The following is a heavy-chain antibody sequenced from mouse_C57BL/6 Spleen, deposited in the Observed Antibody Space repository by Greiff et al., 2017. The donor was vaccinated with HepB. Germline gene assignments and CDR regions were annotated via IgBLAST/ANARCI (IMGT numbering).Heavy chain of an antibody. V-gene: IGHV1-69*01. D-gene: IGHD2-3*01. CDR2: IDPSDSYT. CDR3: ARRGLLHYYAMDY. CDR1: GYTFTSYW. J-gene: IGHJ4*01. Sequence: VQLQQPGAELVMPGASVKLSCKASGYTFTSYWMHWVKQRPGQGLEWIGEIDPSDSYTNYNQKFKGKSTLTVDKSSSTAYMQLSSLTSEDSAVYYCARRGLLHYYAMDYWGQGTSVTVSS.